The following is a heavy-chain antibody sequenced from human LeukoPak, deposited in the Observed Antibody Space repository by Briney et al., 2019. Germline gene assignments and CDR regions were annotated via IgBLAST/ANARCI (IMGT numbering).Heavy chain of an antibody. D-gene: IGHD6-19*01. CDR1: GFSFSDFY. J-gene: IGHJ4*02. CDR2: ISNSGTTI. V-gene: IGHV3-11*01. Sequence: PGGSLRLSCAASGFSFSDFYLTWIRQAPGKGLEWISYISNSGTTIYYADGVKGRFTVSRDNSKNTLYLQMDSLRVEDTAIYYCAKAGGYSSGWWGDYWGQGTLVTVSS. CDR3: AKAGGYSSGWWGDY.